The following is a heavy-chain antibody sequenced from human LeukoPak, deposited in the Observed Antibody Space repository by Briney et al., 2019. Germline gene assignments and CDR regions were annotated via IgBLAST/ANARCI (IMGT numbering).Heavy chain of an antibody. V-gene: IGHV3-15*01. CDR2: IKTETEGGTT. CDR1: GFTFTNAW. D-gene: IGHD2-2*01. Sequence: GGSLRLSCAASGFTFTNAWMSWVRQAPGKGLEWVGRIKTETEGGTTAYAAPVKGRFTISRDDSKNTLFLQMNSLKTEDTAVYYCTTGIVVVPAAMAFDYWGQGTLVTVSS. CDR3: TTGIVVVPAAMAFDY. J-gene: IGHJ4*02.